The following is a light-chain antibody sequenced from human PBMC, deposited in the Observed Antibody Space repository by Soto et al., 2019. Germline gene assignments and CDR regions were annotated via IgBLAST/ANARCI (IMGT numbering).Light chain of an antibody. CDR2: AAS. CDR1: QGVRRS. CDR3: QQLWTYPLT. J-gene: IGKJ4*01. V-gene: IGKV1-9*01. Sequence: DTQLTQSPSFLSASVGCLVTITCRASQGVRRSLVWYEQKPVTDPKLLISAASTLHSGIPQRFRGSGSGTDFTHTISRLQPEDFATYYCQQLWTYPLTVGGGPNLEI.